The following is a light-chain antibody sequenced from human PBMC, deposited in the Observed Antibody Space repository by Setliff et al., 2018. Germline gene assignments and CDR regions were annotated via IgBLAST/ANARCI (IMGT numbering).Light chain of an antibody. J-gene: IGLJ2*01. V-gene: IGLV2-14*03. CDR2: DVS. CDR3: SSYTTSSLRV. Sequence: QSALTQPASMSGSPGQSITISCTGTSSDIGAYTYVSWYQQHPGKAPKLLISDVSYRPSGVSHRFSDSKSGNTASLTISWLQAEDEADYYCSSYTTSSLRVFGGGTKSPS. CDR1: SSDIGAYTY.